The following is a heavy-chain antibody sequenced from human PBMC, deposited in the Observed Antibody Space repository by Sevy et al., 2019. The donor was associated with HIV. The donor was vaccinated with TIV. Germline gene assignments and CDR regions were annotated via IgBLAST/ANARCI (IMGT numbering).Heavy chain of an antibody. D-gene: IGHD5-12*01. CDR2: IYYSGST. CDR1: GGSISSYY. J-gene: IGHJ4*02. V-gene: IGHV4-59*01. Sequence: SETLSLTCTVSGGSISSYYWSWIRQPPGKGLEWIGYIYYSGSTNYNPSLKSRVTISVDTSKNQFSLKLGSVTAADTAVYYCARGGTGDGYNFVYWGQGTLVTVSS. CDR3: ARGGTGDGYNFVY.